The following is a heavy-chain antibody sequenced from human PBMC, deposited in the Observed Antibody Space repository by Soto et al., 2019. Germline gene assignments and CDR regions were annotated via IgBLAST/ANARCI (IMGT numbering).Heavy chain of an antibody. CDR2: IDPSDSDT. CDR1: GNSFTSYW. J-gene: IGHJ6*02. CDR3: ARLPTYNSGALFYYYGMDV. Sequence: GESPKISCTGAGNSFTSYWVSWVRQMPGKGLGWMGRIDPSDSDTNYSPSYQGHVTLSADKSISTAYLQWSSLKASDTAMYYCARLPTYNSGALFYYYGMDVWGQGTTVTVSS. V-gene: IGHV5-10-1*01. D-gene: IGHD3-10*01.